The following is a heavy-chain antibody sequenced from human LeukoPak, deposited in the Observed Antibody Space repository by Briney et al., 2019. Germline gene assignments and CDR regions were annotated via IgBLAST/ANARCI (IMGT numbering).Heavy chain of an antibody. J-gene: IGHJ4*02. Sequence: GASVKVSCKASGGTFSSYAISWARQAPGQGLEWMGRIIPIFGLANYAQKFQGRATITADKSTSTAYMELSSLRSEDTAVYYCAINLRDGGDYFDYWGQGTLVTVSS. CDR2: IIPIFGLA. V-gene: IGHV1-69*04. CDR1: GGTFSSYA. CDR3: AINLRDGGDYFDY. D-gene: IGHD5-24*01.